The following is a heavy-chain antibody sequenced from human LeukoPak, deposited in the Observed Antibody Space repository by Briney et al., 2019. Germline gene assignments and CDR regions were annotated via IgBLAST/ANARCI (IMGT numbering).Heavy chain of an antibody. D-gene: IGHD2-15*01. CDR1: GYTFTSYD. V-gene: IGHV1-8*03. CDR2: MNPNSGNT. J-gene: IGHJ4*02. CDR3: AKGYCSGGSCYSAVDY. Sequence: GASVKVSCKASGYTFTSYDINWVRQATGQGLEWMGWMNPNSGNTGYAQKFQGRVTITRNTSISTAYMELSSLRSEDTVVYYCAKGYCSGGSCYSAVDYWGQGTLVTVSS.